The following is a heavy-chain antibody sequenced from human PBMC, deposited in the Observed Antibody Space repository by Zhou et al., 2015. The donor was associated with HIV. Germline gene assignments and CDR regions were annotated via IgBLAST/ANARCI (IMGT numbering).Heavy chain of an antibody. Sequence: EVQLVESGGGLIQPGRSLRLSCAASGFPVSSNYMSWVRQAPGKGLEWVSILYSGGDTYYADSVKGRFTISRDLSTNTLYLQMKTLRAEDTAVYYCARSLISLRDSFDIWGQGTMVTVSS. CDR2: LYSGGDT. CDR3: ARSLISLRDSFDI. D-gene: IGHD3-16*01. CDR1: GFPVSSNY. J-gene: IGHJ3*02. V-gene: IGHV3-53*01.